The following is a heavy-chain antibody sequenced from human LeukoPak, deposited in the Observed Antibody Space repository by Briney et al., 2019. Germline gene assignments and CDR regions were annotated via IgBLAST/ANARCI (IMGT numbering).Heavy chain of an antibody. CDR2: INPNSGGT. D-gene: IGHD6-19*01. V-gene: IGHV1-2*02. Sequence: ASVKVSCKASGYTFTSYYMHWVRQAPGQGLEWMGWINPNSGGTNYAQKFQGRVTMTRDTSISTAYMELSRLRSDDTAVYYCARTNRGAAVAFDYWGQGTLVTVSS. J-gene: IGHJ4*02. CDR1: GYTFTSYY. CDR3: ARTNRGAAVAFDY.